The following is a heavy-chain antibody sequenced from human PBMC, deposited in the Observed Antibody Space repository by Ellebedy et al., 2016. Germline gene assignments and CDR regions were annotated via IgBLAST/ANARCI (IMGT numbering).Heavy chain of an antibody. CDR1: GYTFTSYG. J-gene: IGHJ3*02. Sequence: ASVKVSCKASGYTFTSYGISWVRQAPGQGLEWMGWISAYNGNTNYAQKLQGRVTMTTDTSTSTAYMELRSLRSDDTAVYYCARGGLWVVRGVMKPDAFDIWGQGTMVTVSS. D-gene: IGHD3-10*01. V-gene: IGHV1-18*01. CDR2: ISAYNGNT. CDR3: ARGGLWVVRGVMKPDAFDI.